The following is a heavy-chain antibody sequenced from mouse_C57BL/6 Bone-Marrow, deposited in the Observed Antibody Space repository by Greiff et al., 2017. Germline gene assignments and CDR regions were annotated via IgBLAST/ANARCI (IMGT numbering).Heavy chain of an antibody. Sequence: EVQLVESGEGLVKPGGSLKLSCAASGFTFSSYAMSWVRQTPEKRLEWVAYISSGGDYIYYADTVKGRFTISRDNARNTLYLQMSSLKSEDTAMYYCTRDRSWEGYVDVWGTGTTVTVTS. D-gene: IGHD4-1*01. J-gene: IGHJ1*03. CDR2: ISSGGDYI. V-gene: IGHV5-9-1*02. CDR3: TRDRSWEGYVDV. CDR1: GFTFSSYA.